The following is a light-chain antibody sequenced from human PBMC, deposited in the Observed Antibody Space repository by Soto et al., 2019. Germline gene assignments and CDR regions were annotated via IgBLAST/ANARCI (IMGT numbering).Light chain of an antibody. V-gene: IGKV3-20*01. CDR1: QIVASNY. Sequence: EVVLTQSPGTLSLSPGERATLSCRASQIVASNYLAWYQQKPGQAPRLLIYGASTRAAGVPDRFSGSGSGTDFTLTITVLELEDFAVYYCQQYGRSPLLYTFGQGTKLGVK. J-gene: IGKJ2*01. CDR3: QQYGRSPLLYT. CDR2: GAS.